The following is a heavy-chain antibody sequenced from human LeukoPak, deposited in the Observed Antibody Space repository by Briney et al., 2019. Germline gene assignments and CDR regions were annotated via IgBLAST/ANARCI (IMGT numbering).Heavy chain of an antibody. CDR2: ISAYNGNT. CDR1: GYTFTSYG. J-gene: IGHJ4*02. V-gene: IGHV1-18*01. CDR3: ARGEDVVVPAVTLPDY. Sequence: GASVKVSCKASGYTFTSYGISWVRQAPGQGLEWMGWISAYNGNTNYAQKLQGRVTMTTDTSTSTAYMELRSLRSDDTAVYYCARGEDVVVPAVTLPDYWGQGTLVTVSS. D-gene: IGHD2-2*01.